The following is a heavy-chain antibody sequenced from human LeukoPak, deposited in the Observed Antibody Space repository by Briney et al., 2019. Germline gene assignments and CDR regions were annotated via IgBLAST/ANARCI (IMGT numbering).Heavy chain of an antibody. CDR2: INQDGSEE. D-gene: IGHD3-16*01. V-gene: IGHV3-7*03. J-gene: IGHJ6*02. CDR1: GLTLSDYG. CDR3: ARGGGLDV. Sequence: GGSLRLSCAASGLTLSDYGMSWVRQAPGKGLEWVANINQDGSEEYYVHSVEGRFTISRDNAKNSLYLQMSNLRAEDTAVYFCARGGGLDVWGQGATVTVSS.